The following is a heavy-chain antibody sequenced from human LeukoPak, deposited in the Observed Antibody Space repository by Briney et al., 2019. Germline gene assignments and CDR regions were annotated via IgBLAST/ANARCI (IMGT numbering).Heavy chain of an antibody. V-gene: IGHV3-9*01. CDR2: ISWNSGSI. J-gene: IGHJ3*02. CDR1: GFTFDDYA. Sequence: GGSLRLSCAASGFTFDDYAMHWVRHAPGKGLEWVSGISWNSGSIGYADSVKGRFTISRDNAKNSLYLQMNSLRAEDTALYYCAKDTQWLVRGDAFDIWGQGTMVTVSS. CDR3: AKDTQWLVRGDAFDI. D-gene: IGHD6-19*01.